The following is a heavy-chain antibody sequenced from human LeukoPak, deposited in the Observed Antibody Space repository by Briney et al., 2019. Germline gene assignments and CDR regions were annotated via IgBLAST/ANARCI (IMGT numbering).Heavy chain of an antibody. J-gene: IGHJ4*02. V-gene: IGHV5-51*01. D-gene: IGHD3-22*01. Sequence: RGASLKISCKGSGYSFTSYWIGWVRPLPGKGLEWMGIIYPGDSDTRYSPSFQGQVTISADKSISTAYLQWSSLKASDTAMYYCARQSTSYDSSGYYYNYWGQGTLVTVSS. CDR3: ARQSTSYDSSGYYYNY. CDR1: GYSFTSYW. CDR2: IYPGDSDT.